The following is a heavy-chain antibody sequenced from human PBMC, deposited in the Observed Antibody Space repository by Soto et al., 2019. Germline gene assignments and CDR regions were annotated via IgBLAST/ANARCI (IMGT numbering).Heavy chain of an antibody. J-gene: IGHJ6*02. CDR1: GFTFSNYA. CDR3: AREIRNYYGMDV. V-gene: IGHV3-21*01. CDR2: ISTSSSYI. D-gene: IGHD3-3*01. Sequence: EVQLVESGGGLVKPGGSLRLSCAASGFTFSNYAMNWVRQAPGKGLEWVSSISTSSSYIYYADSVKGRFTISRDNAKNSLYLQMNSPRAEDTAVYYCAREIRNYYGMDVWGQGTTVTVSS.